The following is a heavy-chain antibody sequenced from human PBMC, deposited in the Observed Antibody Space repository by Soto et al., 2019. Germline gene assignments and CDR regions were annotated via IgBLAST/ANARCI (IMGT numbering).Heavy chain of an antibody. J-gene: IGHJ6*02. CDR2: INPKGGAT. D-gene: IGHD2-8*01. CDR3: ARGHSTDCSNGVCSFFYNHEMDV. CDR1: GYSFTDYH. V-gene: IGHV1-2*04. Sequence: QVQLVQSGAEVKKPGASVKVSCKASGYSFTDYHVHWVRRAPGQGLGWLGRINPKGGATSTAQKFQGWVTMTRDTSINTAYMDLTRLRSDDTAVYYCARGHSTDCSNGVCSFFYNHEMDVWGQGTPITV.